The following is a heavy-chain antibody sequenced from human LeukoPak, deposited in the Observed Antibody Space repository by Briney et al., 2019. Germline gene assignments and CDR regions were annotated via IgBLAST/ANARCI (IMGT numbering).Heavy chain of an antibody. V-gene: IGHV3-23*01. D-gene: IGHD3-22*01. Sequence: GGSLRLSCAASGFTFSSYWMNWARQAPGKGLEWVSAISGSGGSTYYADSVKGRFTISRDNSKNTLYLQMNSLRAEDTAVYYCAKDTSAGYYDSSGSDYWGQGTLVTVSS. J-gene: IGHJ4*02. CDR1: GFTFSSYW. CDR2: ISGSGGST. CDR3: AKDTSAGYYDSSGSDY.